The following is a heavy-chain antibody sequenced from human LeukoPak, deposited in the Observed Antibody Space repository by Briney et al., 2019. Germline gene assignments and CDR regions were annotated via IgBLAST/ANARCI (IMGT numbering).Heavy chain of an antibody. CDR3: ARDFRSSVGSDY. CDR2: INPNSGGT. CDR1: GYTFISYG. D-gene: IGHD2-8*01. J-gene: IGHJ4*02. Sequence: ASVKVSCKASGYTFISYGISWVRQAPGQGLEWMGWINPNSGGTNYAQKLQGRVTMTTDTSTSTAYMELRSLRSDDTAVYYCARDFRSSVGSDYWGQGTLVTVSS. V-gene: IGHV1-18*01.